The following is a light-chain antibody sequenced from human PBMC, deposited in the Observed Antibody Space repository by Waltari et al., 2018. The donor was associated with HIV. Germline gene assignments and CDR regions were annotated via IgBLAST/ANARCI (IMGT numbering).Light chain of an antibody. Sequence: QSVVTQPPSASGTLGQGVTISCSGGTSNLGSNYVYWYQHLPGTSPKLLIYMNDQRPSGVPDRISGSKSGTSASLAISGLRSEDEADYYCASWDDSLGGYWIFGGGTNLTVL. J-gene: IGLJ3*02. CDR3: ASWDDSLGGYWI. CDR1: TSNLGSNY. V-gene: IGLV1-47*01. CDR2: MND.